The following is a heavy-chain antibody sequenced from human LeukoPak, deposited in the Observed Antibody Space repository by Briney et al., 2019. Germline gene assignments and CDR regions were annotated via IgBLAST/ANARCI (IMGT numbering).Heavy chain of an antibody. J-gene: IGHJ6*03. V-gene: IGHV1-8*01. D-gene: IGHD4-23*01. CDR2: MNPNSGNT. CDR1: GYTFTSYD. Sequence: ASVKVSCKASGYTFTSYDINWARQATGQGLEWMGWMNPNSGNTGYAQKFQGRVTMTRNTSISTAYMELSSLRSEDTAVYYCARGGTIGGNWEWYMDVWGKGTTVTVSS. CDR3: ARGGTIGGNWEWYMDV.